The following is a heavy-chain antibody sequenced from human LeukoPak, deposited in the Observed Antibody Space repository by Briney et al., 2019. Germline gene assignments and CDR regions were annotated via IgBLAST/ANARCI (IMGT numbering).Heavy chain of an antibody. J-gene: IGHJ4*02. CDR1: GFTFSSYG. CDR3: AKDPTELGYCSSTSCYGLFDY. V-gene: IGHV3-30*18. Sequence: GRSLRLSCAASGFTFSSYGMHWVRQAPGKGLEWVAVISYDGSNKYYADSVKGRFTISRDNSKNTLYLQMNSLRAEDTAVYYCAKDPTELGYCSSTSCYGLFDYWGQGTLVTVSS. CDR2: ISYDGSNK. D-gene: IGHD2-2*01.